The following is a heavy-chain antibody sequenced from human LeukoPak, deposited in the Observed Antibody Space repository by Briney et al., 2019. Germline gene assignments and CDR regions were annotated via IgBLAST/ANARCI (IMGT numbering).Heavy chain of an antibody. Sequence: SETLSLTCTVSGGSISSSSYYWGWIRQPPGKGLEWIGSIYYSGSTYYNPSLKSRVTISVDTSKNQFSLKLSSVTAADTAVYYCARVEGDIGAFDIWGQGTMVTVSS. CDR3: ARVEGDIGAFDI. CDR2: IYYSGST. J-gene: IGHJ3*02. V-gene: IGHV4-39*01. D-gene: IGHD5-12*01. CDR1: GGSISSSSYY.